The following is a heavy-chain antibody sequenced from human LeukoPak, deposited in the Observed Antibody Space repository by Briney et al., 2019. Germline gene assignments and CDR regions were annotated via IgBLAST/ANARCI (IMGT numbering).Heavy chain of an antibody. CDR2: IKSDGKT. CDR3: ARAPSEVGGYYPEYFRH. CDR1: GFTFSRYW. Sequence: GGSLRLSCEASGFTFSRYWMHWVRQAPGKGLVWVSRIKSDGKTNYADSVKGRFTISRDNAKNTVSLQMDSLRAEDTGVYYCARAPSEVGGYYPEYFRHWGRGTLVTVSS. D-gene: IGHD3-22*01. J-gene: IGHJ1*01. V-gene: IGHV3-74*01.